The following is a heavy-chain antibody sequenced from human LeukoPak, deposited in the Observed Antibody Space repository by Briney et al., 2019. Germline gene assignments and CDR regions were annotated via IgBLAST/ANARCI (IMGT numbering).Heavy chain of an antibody. CDR1: GFRFSGHY. Sequence: GGSLRLSCAASGFRFSGHYMSWIRQAPGKGLEWISYITNSGDFVNYADSVKGRFTISRDNAKNSLYLQMNSLRAEDTAVYYCAREARATPDFWGQGTVVTVAS. CDR3: AREARATPDF. J-gene: IGHJ4*02. D-gene: IGHD1-26*01. CDR2: ITNSGDFV. V-gene: IGHV3-11*01.